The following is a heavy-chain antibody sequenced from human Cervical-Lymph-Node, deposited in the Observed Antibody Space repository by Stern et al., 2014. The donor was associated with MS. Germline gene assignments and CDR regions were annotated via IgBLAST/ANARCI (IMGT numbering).Heavy chain of an antibody. Sequence: QVQLQESGPGLVKPSQTLSLTCTVSGGSMNSRPYYWNWLRQPAGKALEWIGRIYISGSTNYNPSLESRVTISIDTSKNQPPLKLRFVTAADTAVYYCAREGETSDFFPFDYWGQGAQVIVSS. D-gene: IGHD3/OR15-3a*01. V-gene: IGHV4-61*02. CDR3: AREGETSDFFPFDY. CDR1: GGSMNSRPYY. J-gene: IGHJ4*02. CDR2: IYISGST.